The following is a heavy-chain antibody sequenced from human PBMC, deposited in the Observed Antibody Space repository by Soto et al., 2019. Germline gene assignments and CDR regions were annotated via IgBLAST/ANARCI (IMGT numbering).Heavy chain of an antibody. V-gene: IGHV2-5*02. J-gene: IGHJ4*02. Sequence: QITLKESGPTLVKPTQTLTLTCTFSGFSLTTSGVGVGWIRQPPGKALEWLAVIYWDDDKRYRPSLRTRLTITKDTSKNQVVLTMTNMDPVDTASYYCVQSRDGYNSLDSWGQGTLVTVSS. CDR2: IYWDDDK. CDR1: GFSLTTSGVG. CDR3: VQSRDGYNSLDS. D-gene: IGHD5-12*01.